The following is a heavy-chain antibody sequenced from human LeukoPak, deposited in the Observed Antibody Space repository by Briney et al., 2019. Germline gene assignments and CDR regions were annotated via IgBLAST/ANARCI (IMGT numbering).Heavy chain of an antibody. J-gene: IGHJ3*02. CDR3: ATRMMVWGANDAFDI. CDR1: GYTFTSYG. V-gene: IGHV1-18*01. CDR2: ISAYNGNT. Sequence: ASVKVSCKASGYTFTSYGISWVRQAPGQGLEWMGWISAYNGNTNYAQKLQGRVTMTTDTSTSTAYMELRSLRSDDTAVYYCATRMMVWGANDAFDIWGQGTMVTVSS. D-gene: IGHD3-10*01.